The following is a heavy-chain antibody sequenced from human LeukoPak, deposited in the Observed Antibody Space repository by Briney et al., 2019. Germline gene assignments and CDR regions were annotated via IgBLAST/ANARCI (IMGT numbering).Heavy chain of an antibody. CDR2: IIPILGIA. CDR3: ARDPQDYVLWFDP. J-gene: IGHJ5*02. D-gene: IGHD2/OR15-2a*01. CDR1: GGTFSSYA. Sequence: GASVKVSCKASGGTFSSYAISWVRQAPGQGLEWMGRIIPILGIANYAQKFQGRVTITADKSTSTAYMELSSLRSEDTAVYYCARDPQDYVLWFDPWGQGTLVTVSS. V-gene: IGHV1-69*04.